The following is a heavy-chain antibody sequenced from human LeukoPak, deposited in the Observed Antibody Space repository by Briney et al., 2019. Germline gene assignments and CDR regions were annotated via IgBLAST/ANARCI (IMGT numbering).Heavy chain of an antibody. V-gene: IGHV4-34*01. J-gene: IGHJ4*02. CDR2: INHSGST. CDR3: ARGRPHLLWFGESRHFDY. D-gene: IGHD3-10*01. Sequence: SETLSLTCAVYSGSFSGYYWSWIRQPPGKGLEWIGEINHSGSTNYNPSLKSRVTISVDTSKNQFSLKLSSVTAADTAVYYCARGRPHLLWFGESRHFDYWGQGTLVTVSS. CDR1: SGSFSGYY.